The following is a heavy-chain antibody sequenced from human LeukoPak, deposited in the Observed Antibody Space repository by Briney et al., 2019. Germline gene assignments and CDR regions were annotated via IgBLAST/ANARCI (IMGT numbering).Heavy chain of an antibody. CDR3: ARNQLAATGIGGFDP. D-gene: IGHD2-2*01. V-gene: IGHV3-23*01. CDR2: ISGIGGST. Sequence: AESLTLSCAPSGFTVSIHAMSCVRQAPGEVLEWVSVISGIGGSTYYAESVKGRLTISRDNSKNALYLQMNRLRAEDTVVYYCARNQLAATGIGGFDPWGHGTLVTVA. CDR1: GFTVSIHA. J-gene: IGHJ5*02.